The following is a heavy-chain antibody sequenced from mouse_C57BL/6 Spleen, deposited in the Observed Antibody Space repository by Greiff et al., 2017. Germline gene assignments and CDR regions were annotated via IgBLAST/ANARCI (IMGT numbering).Heavy chain of an antibody. D-gene: IGHD2-4*01. J-gene: IGHJ4*01. CDR2: ISSGSSTI. CDR1: GFTFSDYG. Sequence: EVKLVESGGGLVKPGGSLKLSCAASGFTFSDYGMHWVRQAPEKGLEWVAYISSGSSTIYYADTVKGRFTISRDNAKNTLFLQMTSLRSEDTAMYYCARVYYDYDGYAMDYWGQGTSVTVSS. CDR3: ARVYYDYDGYAMDY. V-gene: IGHV5-17*01.